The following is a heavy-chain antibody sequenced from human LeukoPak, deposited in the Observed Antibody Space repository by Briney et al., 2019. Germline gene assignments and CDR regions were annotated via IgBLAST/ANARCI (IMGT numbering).Heavy chain of an antibody. CDR2: INAGNGDT. CDR3: ARERADSSGAFGYFQH. D-gene: IGHD3-22*01. V-gene: IGHV1-3*01. Sequence: ASVKVSCKASGYTFAKHAIHWVRQAPGQRLEWMGWINAGNGDTRYSQKFQGGVTITRDTSARTAYMELSSLRSEDTAVYYCARERADSSGAFGYFQHWGQGTLVTVSS. J-gene: IGHJ1*01. CDR1: GYTFAKHA.